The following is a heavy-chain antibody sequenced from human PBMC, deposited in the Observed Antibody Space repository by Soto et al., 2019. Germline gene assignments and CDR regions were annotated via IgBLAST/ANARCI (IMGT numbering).Heavy chain of an antibody. D-gene: IGHD6-13*01. V-gene: IGHV3-21*01. J-gene: IGHJ4*02. CDR3: ARDQGGIAAAVFYYFDY. CDR1: GFTYNSYS. CDR2: ISSSSSYI. Sequence: PGGSLRLSCAASGFTYNSYSMNWVRQATGKGLEWVSSISSSSSYIYYADSVKGRFTISRDNAKNSLYLQMNSLRAEDTAVYYCARDQGGIAAAVFYYFDYWGQGTLVTFSS.